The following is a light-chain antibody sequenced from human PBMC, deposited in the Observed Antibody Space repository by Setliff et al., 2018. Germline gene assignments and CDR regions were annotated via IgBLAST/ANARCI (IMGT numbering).Light chain of an antibody. V-gene: IGLV2-14*03. CDR3: SSYAGSNHFV. CDR1: SSDIGGYNY. J-gene: IGLJ1*01. Sequence: QSVLTQPASVSGSPGQSITISCTGPSSDIGGYNYVSWYQQYPGKAPQLIIYGASKRPSGVSDRFSGSKSGNTASLTVSGLQAEDEADYYCSSYAGSNHFVFGTGTKVTVL. CDR2: GAS.